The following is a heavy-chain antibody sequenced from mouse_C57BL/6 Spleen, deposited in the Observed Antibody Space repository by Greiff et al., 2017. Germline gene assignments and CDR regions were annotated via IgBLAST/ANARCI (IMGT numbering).Heavy chain of an antibody. V-gene: IGHV5-6*01. CDR2: ISSGGSYT. Sequence: DVHLVESGGDLVKPGGSLKLSCAASGFTFSSYGMSWVRQTPDKRLEWVATISSGGSYTYYPDSVKGRFTISRDNAKNTLYLQMSSLKSEDTAMYYCARQGDSNHEEYYYAMDYWGQGTSVTVSS. J-gene: IGHJ4*01. CDR1: GFTFSSYG. CDR3: ARQGDSNHEEYYYAMDY. D-gene: IGHD2-5*01.